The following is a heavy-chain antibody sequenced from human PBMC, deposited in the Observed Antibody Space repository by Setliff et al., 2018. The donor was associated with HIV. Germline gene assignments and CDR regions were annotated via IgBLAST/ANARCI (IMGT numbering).Heavy chain of an antibody. CDR1: GGSISSYY. CDR3: ARGAELLWFGELHNIPYFDY. CDR2: IYYSGST. Sequence: SETLSLTCTVSGGSISSYYWSWIRQPPGKGLEWIGYIYYSGSTNYNPSLKSQVTISVDTSKNQFSLKLSSVTAADTAVYYCARGAELLWFGELHNIPYFDYWGQGTLVTVSS. V-gene: IGHV4-59*01. D-gene: IGHD3-10*01. J-gene: IGHJ4*02.